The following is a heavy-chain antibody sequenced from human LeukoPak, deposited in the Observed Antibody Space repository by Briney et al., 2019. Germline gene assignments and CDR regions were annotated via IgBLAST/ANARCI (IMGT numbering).Heavy chain of an antibody. Sequence: GGSLRLSCAASGFTLSSYSMNCVRQAPGEGVEWVSSISSSSTYIYYTDSVKGRFTISRDNSKNTLYLQMNSLRAEDTAVYYCARDQASSSWYENFQRCGQGTLATVSS. CDR3: ARDQASSSWYENFQR. D-gene: IGHD6-13*01. J-gene: IGHJ1*01. CDR1: GFTLSSYS. CDR2: ISSSSTYI. V-gene: IGHV3-21*01.